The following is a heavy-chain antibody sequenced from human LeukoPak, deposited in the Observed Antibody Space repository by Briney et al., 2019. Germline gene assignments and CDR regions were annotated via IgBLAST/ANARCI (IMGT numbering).Heavy chain of an antibody. CDR1: GYTFTDYY. D-gene: IGHD6-19*01. J-gene: IGHJ4*02. Sequence: AAVKVSCKASGYTFTDYYMHWVRQAPGQGLEWMGWINPNNGGTNYAEKFQGRVTMTRDTSITTAYMELSSLRSDDTAMYYCATLRRSGWYIGDWGQGTPVTVSS. CDR3: ATLRRSGWYIGD. CDR2: INPNNGGT. V-gene: IGHV1-2*02.